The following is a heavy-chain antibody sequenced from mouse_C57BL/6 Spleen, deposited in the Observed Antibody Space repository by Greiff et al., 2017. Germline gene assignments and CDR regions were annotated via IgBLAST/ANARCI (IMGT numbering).Heavy chain of an antibody. D-gene: IGHD3-1*01. J-gene: IGHJ4*01. CDR3: ARGRDYAMDY. CDR1: GYAFSSSW. CDR2: LYPGDGDT. V-gene: IGHV1-82*01. Sequence: QVQLQQSGPELVKPGASVKISCKASGYAFSSSWMNWVKQRPGKGLEWIGRLYPGDGDTNYNGKFKGKATLTADKSSSTAYMQLSSLTSEDSAVYFCARGRDYAMDYWGQGTSVTVSS.